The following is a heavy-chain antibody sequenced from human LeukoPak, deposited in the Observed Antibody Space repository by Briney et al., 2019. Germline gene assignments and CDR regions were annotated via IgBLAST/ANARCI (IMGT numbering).Heavy chain of an antibody. D-gene: IGHD5-18*01. CDR3: AREAAMVSFDY. V-gene: IGHV4-59*01. Sequence: PSETLSLTCTASGGSISSYYWSWIRQPPGKGLEWIGYIYYSGSTNYNPSLKSRVTISVDTSKNQFSLKLSSVTAADTAVYYCAREAAMVSFDYWGQGTLVTVSS. J-gene: IGHJ4*02. CDR1: GGSISSYY. CDR2: IYYSGST.